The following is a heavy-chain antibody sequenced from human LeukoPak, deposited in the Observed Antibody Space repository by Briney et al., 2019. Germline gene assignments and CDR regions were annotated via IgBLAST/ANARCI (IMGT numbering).Heavy chain of an antibody. CDR1: GFTVRSNY. V-gene: IGHV3-21*01. J-gene: IGHJ4*02. D-gene: IGHD3-16*01. CDR2: ISYLSSHV. CDR3: GRAFPPLRTSSAGDL. Sequence: GGSLRLSCAASGFTVRSNYMSWVRQAPGKGLEWVSSISYLSSHVYYGDSVKGRFSISRDNAKNSLYLQMNSLGAEDTAIYYCGRAFPPLRTSSAGDLWGQGILVTVSS.